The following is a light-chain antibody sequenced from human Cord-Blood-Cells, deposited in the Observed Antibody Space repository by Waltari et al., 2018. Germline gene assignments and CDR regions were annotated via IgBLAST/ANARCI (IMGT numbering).Light chain of an antibody. CDR2: DVS. CDR3: CSYAGSRV. Sequence: QSALTQPRSVSGSPGQSVTISCTGTSSDVGGYNYVSWYQQHPGKAPKLMILDVSKRPAGVPDLFPGSKSGNTASLTISGLQAEDEADYYCCSYAGSRVFGGGTKLTVL. V-gene: IGLV2-11*01. J-gene: IGLJ3*02. CDR1: SSDVGGYNY.